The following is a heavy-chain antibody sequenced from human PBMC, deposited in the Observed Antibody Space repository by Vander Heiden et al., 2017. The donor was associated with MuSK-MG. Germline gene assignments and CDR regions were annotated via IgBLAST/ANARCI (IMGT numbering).Heavy chain of an antibody. Sequence: QVQLVQSGAEVKKPGASVQVSCKASGYTFTGYYMHWVRQAPGQGLEWMGWINPNSGGTNDAQKFQGRVTMTRDTSISTAYMELSRLRSDDTAVYYCARDRVLGYNSKIDYWGQGTLVTVSS. J-gene: IGHJ4*02. CDR3: ARDRVLGYNSKIDY. V-gene: IGHV1-2*02. CDR1: GYTFTGYY. CDR2: INPNSGGT. D-gene: IGHD5-12*01.